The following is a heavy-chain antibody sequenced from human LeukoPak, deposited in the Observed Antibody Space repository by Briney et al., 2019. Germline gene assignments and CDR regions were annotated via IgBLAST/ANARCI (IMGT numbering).Heavy chain of an antibody. CDR3: ARDFYDFWSGYYLDY. CDR1: GFTFSSYS. Sequence: GGSLRLSCAASGFTFSSYSMNWVRQAPGKGLEWVSYISSSSSTIYHADSVKGRFTISRDNAKNSLYLQMNSLRAEDTAVYYCARDFYDFWSGYYLDYWGQGTLVTVSS. CDR2: ISSSSSTI. D-gene: IGHD3-3*01. J-gene: IGHJ4*02. V-gene: IGHV3-48*04.